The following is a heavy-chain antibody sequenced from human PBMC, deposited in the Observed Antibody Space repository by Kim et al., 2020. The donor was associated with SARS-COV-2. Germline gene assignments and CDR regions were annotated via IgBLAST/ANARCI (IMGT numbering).Heavy chain of an antibody. D-gene: IGHD2-2*01. CDR3: ARRSRYCSSTSCYAFDP. Sequence: GESLKISCKGSGYSFTSYWISWVRQMPGKGLEWMGRIDPSDSYTNYSPSFQVHVTISADKSISTAYLQWSSLKASDTAMYYCARRSRYCSSTSCYAFDPWGQGTLVTVSS. CDR2: IDPSDSYT. CDR1: GYSFTSYW. V-gene: IGHV5-10-1*01. J-gene: IGHJ5*02.